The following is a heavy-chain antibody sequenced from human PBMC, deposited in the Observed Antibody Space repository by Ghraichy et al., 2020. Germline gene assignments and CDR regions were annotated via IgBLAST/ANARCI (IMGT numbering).Heavy chain of an antibody. CDR2: IKQDGSEK. CDR3: ARSSMSTLTARRHFDY. CDR1: GFTFSLYW. V-gene: IGHV3-7*01. Sequence: GGSLRLSCAASGFTFSLYWMTWVRQAPGKGLEWVANIKQDGSEKYYVDSVKGRFTISRDNAKNSLSLQMNSLSAEDAAVYYCARSSMSTLTARRHFDYWGKGPLVTVS. J-gene: IGHJ4*02. D-gene: IGHD2/OR15-2a*01.